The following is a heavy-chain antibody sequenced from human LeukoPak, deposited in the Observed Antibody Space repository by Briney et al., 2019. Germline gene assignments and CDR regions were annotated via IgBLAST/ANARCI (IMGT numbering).Heavy chain of an antibody. CDR3: ARGNSGYSSAWGMDFDS. CDR2: LYSGGDT. CDR1: GFTVSGHY. Sequence: GGSLRLSCAVSGFTVSGHYMSWVRQAPGKGLEWVSVLYSGGDTYYADSVKGRFTISRDNSKNTLYLQMNSLRAEDTAVYYCARGNSGYSSAWGMDFDSWGHGTLVTVSS. D-gene: IGHD6-19*01. V-gene: IGHV3-66*01. J-gene: IGHJ4*01.